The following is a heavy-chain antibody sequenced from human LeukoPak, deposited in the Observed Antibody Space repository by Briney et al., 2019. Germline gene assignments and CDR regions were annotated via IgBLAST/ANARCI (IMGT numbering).Heavy chain of an antibody. Sequence: PSETLSLTCTVSGGSISSGGYYWSWIRQHPGKGLEWIGYIYYSGSTYYNPPLKSRVTISIDTSKNQFSLKLSSVTAADAAVYYCARAVPYNWNPWWFDPWGQGTLVTVSS. D-gene: IGHD1-20*01. J-gene: IGHJ5*02. CDR3: ARAVPYNWNPWWFDP. V-gene: IGHV4-31*03. CDR2: IYYSGST. CDR1: GGSISSGGYY.